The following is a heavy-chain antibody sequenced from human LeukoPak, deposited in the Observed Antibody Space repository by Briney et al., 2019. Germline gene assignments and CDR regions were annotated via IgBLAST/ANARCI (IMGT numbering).Heavy chain of an antibody. CDR1: GFTFSRYS. D-gene: IGHD5-18*01. CDR2: ISSSSSYI. Sequence: GGSLRLSCVASGFTFSRYSMNWVRQAPGKGLEWVSSISSSSSYIYYADSMKGRFTISRDNAKNSLYLQMNSLRAEDTAVYYCAAQIVDSTMGLNWFDPWGQGTLVTVSS. CDR3: AAQIVDSTMGLNWFDP. V-gene: IGHV3-21*01. J-gene: IGHJ5*02.